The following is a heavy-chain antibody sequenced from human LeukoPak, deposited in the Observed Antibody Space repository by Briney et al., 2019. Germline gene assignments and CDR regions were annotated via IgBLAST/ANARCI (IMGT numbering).Heavy chain of an antibody. V-gene: IGHV1-46*01. J-gene: IGHJ4*02. D-gene: IGHD4-17*01. Sequence: ASVKVSCRASGYTFTSYYMHWVRQAPGQGLEWMGIINPSGGSTSYAQKFQGRVTMTRDTSTSTVYMELSSLRSEDTAVYYCARATTVTFYFDYWGQGTLVTVSS. CDR3: ARATTVTFYFDY. CDR1: GYTFTSYY. CDR2: INPSGGST.